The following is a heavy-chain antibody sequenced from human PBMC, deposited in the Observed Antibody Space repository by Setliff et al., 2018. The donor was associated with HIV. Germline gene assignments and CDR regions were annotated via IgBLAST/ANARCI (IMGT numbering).Heavy chain of an antibody. D-gene: IGHD3-9*01. V-gene: IGHV1-46*01. CDR1: GYTFTNYY. Sequence: GASVKVSCKASGYTFTNYYIHWVRQAPGQGLEWMGVINPSRGSASYPQNFQGRVTMTRDTSTSTVYMELSSLRSEDTAVYYCARHYFDILTGYYNRAFDIWGQGTMVTVSS. CDR3: ARHYFDILTGYYNRAFDI. J-gene: IGHJ3*02. CDR2: INPSRGSA.